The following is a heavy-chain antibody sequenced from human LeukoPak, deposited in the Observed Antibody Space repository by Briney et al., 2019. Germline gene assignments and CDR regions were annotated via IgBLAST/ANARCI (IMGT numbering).Heavy chain of an antibody. J-gene: IGHJ6*03. CDR3: ARVPRSYYYYYYMDV. V-gene: IGHV4-39*07. CDR2: ISSGST. Sequence: SETLSLTCTVSGGSISSSTYYWGWIRQPPGKGLEWIGSISSGSTYYNPSLKSRVTISVDTSKNQFSLKLSSVTAADTAAYYCARVPRSYYYYYYMDVWGKGTTVTVSS. CDR1: GGSISSSTYY.